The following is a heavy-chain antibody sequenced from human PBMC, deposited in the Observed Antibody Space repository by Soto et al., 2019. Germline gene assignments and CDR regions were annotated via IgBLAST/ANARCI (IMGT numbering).Heavy chain of an antibody. V-gene: IGHV1-46*01. J-gene: IGHJ4*02. CDR3: ARDPRAGNFDY. Sequence: ASVKVSCKASGYTFTSYYMHWVQHAPGQGLEWMGIINPSGGSTRYAQKFQGRVTTTRDTSTSTVYMELSSLRSEDTAVYYCARDPRAGNFDYWGQGTLVTVSS. CDR1: GYTFTSYY. CDR2: INPSGGST.